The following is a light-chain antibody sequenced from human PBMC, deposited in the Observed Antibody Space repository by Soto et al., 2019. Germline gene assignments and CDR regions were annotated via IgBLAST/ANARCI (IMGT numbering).Light chain of an antibody. J-gene: IGKJ1*01. CDR2: AAS. CDR1: QSISSF. V-gene: IGKV1-39*01. Sequence: DIQMTQSPSSLSASVGDRVTITCRASQSISSFLNWYQQKPGKAPKLLIYAASTLQSGVPSGFSGSGSGTDFTLTISSLQPEDFAPYYCQQSYSTPWTFGQGTKVEIK. CDR3: QQSYSTPWT.